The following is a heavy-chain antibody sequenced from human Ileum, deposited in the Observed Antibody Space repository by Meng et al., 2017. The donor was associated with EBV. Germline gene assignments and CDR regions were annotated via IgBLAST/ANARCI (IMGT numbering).Heavy chain of an antibody. CDR1: VYSISTTNW. Sequence: VARRGLAPGLLQPSDTLSTTCAVSVYSISTTNWWGWIRQPPGKGLEWIGHIYYSGTTYNNPSLKSRVTMSIDPSKNQFSLKLSSVTAVDTAVYYCARNSESGSYIDYWGLGTLVTVSS. D-gene: IGHD1-26*01. J-gene: IGHJ4*02. CDR2: IYYSGTT. V-gene: IGHV4-28*01. CDR3: ARNSESGSYIDY.